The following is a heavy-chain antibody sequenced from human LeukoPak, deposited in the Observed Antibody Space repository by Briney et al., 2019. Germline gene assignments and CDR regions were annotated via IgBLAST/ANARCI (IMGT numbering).Heavy chain of an antibody. Sequence: GESLKISCKGSGYSFTSYWIGWVRQMPGKGLEWMGIIYPGDSDTRYSPSFQGQVTISADKSIGTAYLQWSSLKASDTAMYYCARGWYYDSSGYYYSSAEYFQHWGQGTLVTVSS. V-gene: IGHV5-51*01. CDR1: GYSFTSYW. D-gene: IGHD3-22*01. CDR2: IYPGDSDT. J-gene: IGHJ1*01. CDR3: ARGWYYDSSGYYYSSAEYFQH.